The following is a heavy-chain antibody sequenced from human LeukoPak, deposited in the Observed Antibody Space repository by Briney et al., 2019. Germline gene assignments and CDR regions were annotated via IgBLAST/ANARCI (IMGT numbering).Heavy chain of an antibody. Sequence: ASVKASCKASGYTFTSYDINWVRQATGQGLEWVGWMNPNSGNTGYAQQFQGRVTMARNTSISTAYMELSSLRSEDTAVYYCARGGYKWNDISYMDVWGKGTTVTISS. CDR1: GYTFTSYD. J-gene: IGHJ6*03. CDR3: ARGGYKWNDISYMDV. D-gene: IGHD1-20*01. V-gene: IGHV1-8*01. CDR2: MNPNSGNT.